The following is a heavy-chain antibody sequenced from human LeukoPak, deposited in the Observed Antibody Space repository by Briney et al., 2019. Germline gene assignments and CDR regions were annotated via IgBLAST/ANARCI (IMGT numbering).Heavy chain of an antibody. CDR1: GFTFSTYS. J-gene: IGHJ4*02. D-gene: IGHD5-18*01. Sequence: GGSLRLSCAASGFTFSTYSMNWVCQAPGKGLEWDSFISTGSSTIYYADSVKGRFTISRDNAKNSLYLQMNSLRDEDTAVYYCARVAEKQLWLRSAFDYWGQGTLVTVSS. CDR3: ARVAEKQLWLRSAFDY. V-gene: IGHV3-48*02. CDR2: ISTGSSTI.